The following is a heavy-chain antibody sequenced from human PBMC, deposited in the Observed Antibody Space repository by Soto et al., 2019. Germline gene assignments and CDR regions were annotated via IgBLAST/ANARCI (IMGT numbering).Heavy chain of an antibody. Sequence: QVQLVQSGAEVKKPGASVTVSCKASGYTFTGYYMHWVRQAPGQGLEWMGWINPNSGGTNYAQKFQGWVTMTRDTSISTAYMELSRLRSDDTAVYYCARAEYSSSSRLVYWGQGTLVTVSS. CDR2: INPNSGGT. CDR3: ARAEYSSSSRLVY. V-gene: IGHV1-2*04. CDR1: GYTFTGYY. D-gene: IGHD6-6*01. J-gene: IGHJ4*02.